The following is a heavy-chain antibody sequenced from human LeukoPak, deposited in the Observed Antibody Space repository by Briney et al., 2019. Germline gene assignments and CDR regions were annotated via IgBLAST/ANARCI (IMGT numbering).Heavy chain of an antibody. CDR3: ASQRATAMGYFDY. CDR2: IYHSGAT. Sequence: SETLSLTRTVSGGSISSGTYYWSWIRQHPGKGLEWIGYIYHSGATYYNPSLKSRVTISADMSKNQFSLNLSSVTAADTAVYYCASQRATAMGYFDYWGQGILVTVSS. D-gene: IGHD5-18*01. V-gene: IGHV4-31*03. CDR1: GGSISSGTYY. J-gene: IGHJ4*02.